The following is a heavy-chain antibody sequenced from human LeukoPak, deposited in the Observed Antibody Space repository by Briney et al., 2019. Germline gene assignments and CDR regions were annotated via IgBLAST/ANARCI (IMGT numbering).Heavy chain of an antibody. D-gene: IGHD3-10*01. CDR1: AYSFTTYW. J-gene: IGHJ4*02. V-gene: IGHV5-51*01. Sequence: GESLKISCKGSAYSFTTYWIAWVRQMPGKGLEWMGIIYPGDSDTRYSPSFQGQVTISADKSISTAYLQWSSLKASDTAMYYCARLGPNYNYYYGSGSYPNYFDYWGQGTLVTVSS. CDR3: ARLGPNYNYYYGSGSYPNYFDY. CDR2: IYPGDSDT.